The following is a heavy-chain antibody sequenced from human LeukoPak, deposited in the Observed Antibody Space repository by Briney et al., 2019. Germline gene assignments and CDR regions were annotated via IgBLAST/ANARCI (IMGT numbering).Heavy chain of an antibody. CDR3: AKDHAAVAGYYFDY. J-gene: IGHJ4*02. Sequence: GRSLRLSCAASGFTFSSYGMHWVRQAPGKGLEWVAVISYDGSNKYYADSVKGRFTISRDNSKNTLYLQMNSLRAEDTAVYHCAKDHAAVAGYYFDYWGQGTLVTVSS. V-gene: IGHV3-30*18. D-gene: IGHD6-19*01. CDR1: GFTFSSYG. CDR2: ISYDGSNK.